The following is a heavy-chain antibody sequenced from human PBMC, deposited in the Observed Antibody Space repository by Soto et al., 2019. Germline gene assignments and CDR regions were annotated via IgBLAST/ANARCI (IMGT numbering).Heavy chain of an antibody. J-gene: IGHJ4*02. CDR2: IDGSDDV. CDR3: ARISGSKQRSFDA. V-gene: IGHV2-70*13. CDR1: GFSLSTSGMS. Sequence: SGPPLVNHTQTLTMTCVFSGFSLSTSGMSVSWIRQPPGKALERLALIDGSDDVYYNTSLKTRLSMSKDTSKNLVVLIMTNLDPSDTATYYWARISGSKQRSFDAWGRGNLVTV. D-gene: IGHD1-26*01.